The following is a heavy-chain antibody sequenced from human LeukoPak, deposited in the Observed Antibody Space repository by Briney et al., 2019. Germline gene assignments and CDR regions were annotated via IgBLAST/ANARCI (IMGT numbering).Heavy chain of an antibody. Sequence: PGGSLRLSCEPSGFTYGYYWMTWVRQAPGKGLEWAANINQYGNETYYVDSVKGRFFIFRDNVKNSLYLQMNSLRAEDTAVYYCARDYGDYWGQGTLVTVSS. J-gene: IGHJ4*02. V-gene: IGHV3-7*01. CDR1: GFTYGYYW. CDR2: INQYGNET. D-gene: IGHD4-17*01. CDR3: ARDYGDY.